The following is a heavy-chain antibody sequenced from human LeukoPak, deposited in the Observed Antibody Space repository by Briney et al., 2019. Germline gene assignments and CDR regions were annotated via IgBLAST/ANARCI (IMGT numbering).Heavy chain of an antibody. CDR3: AREGYYGSGSPPSLYFDY. Sequence: GGSLRLSCAASGFTFRNYVIHWVRQAPGEGLEWVAVTSSDLNVKLYADSVKGRFTISRDNSRSTLYLQMNSLRPEDTAIYNCAREGYYGSGSPPSLYFDYWGQGTLVTVYS. V-gene: IGHV3-30-3*01. CDR1: GFTFRNYV. J-gene: IGHJ4*02. D-gene: IGHD3-10*01. CDR2: TSSDLNVK.